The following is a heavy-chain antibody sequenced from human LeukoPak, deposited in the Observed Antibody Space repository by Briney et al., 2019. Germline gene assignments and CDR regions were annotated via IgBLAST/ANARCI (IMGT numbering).Heavy chain of an antibody. Sequence: PGGSLRLSCAASGFTFSNFAMTWVRQAPGKGLEWVSSIVGSSSTYYADSLKGRFTISRDNAKNSLYLHMNSLRAEDTAVYYCAKPLRSTAHDAFDIWGQGTMVTVSS. CDR3: AKPLRSTAHDAFDI. CDR1: GFTFSNFA. V-gene: IGHV3-21*04. CDR2: IVGSSST. D-gene: IGHD4-17*01. J-gene: IGHJ3*02.